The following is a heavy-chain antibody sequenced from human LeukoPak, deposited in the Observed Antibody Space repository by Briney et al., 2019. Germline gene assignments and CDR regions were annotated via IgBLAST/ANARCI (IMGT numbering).Heavy chain of an antibody. CDR2: ISGSGGST. V-gene: IGHV3-23*01. Sequence: GGSLRLSCAASGFTFSSYAMSWVRQAPGKGLEWVSAISGSGGSTYYADSVKGRFTISRDNSKNTLYLQMNSLRAEDTAVYYCAKPGYSSSWYGHYYYYMDVWGKGTTVTVSS. D-gene: IGHD6-13*01. CDR1: GFTFSSYA. J-gene: IGHJ6*03. CDR3: AKPGYSSSWYGHYYYYMDV.